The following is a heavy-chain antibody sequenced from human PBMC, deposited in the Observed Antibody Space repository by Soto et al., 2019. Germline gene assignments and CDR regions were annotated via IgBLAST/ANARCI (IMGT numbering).Heavy chain of an antibody. J-gene: IGHJ3*02. V-gene: IGHV1-18*01. CDR3: ARDDGIVVVPAAHQNNAFDI. Sequence: ASVKVSCKASGYTFTSYGISWVRQAPGQGLEWMGWISAYNGNTNYAQKLQGRVTMTTDTSTSTAYMELRSLRSDDTAVYYCARDDGIVVVPAAHQNNAFDIWGQGTMVTVSS. CDR1: GYTFTSYG. CDR2: ISAYNGNT. D-gene: IGHD2-2*01.